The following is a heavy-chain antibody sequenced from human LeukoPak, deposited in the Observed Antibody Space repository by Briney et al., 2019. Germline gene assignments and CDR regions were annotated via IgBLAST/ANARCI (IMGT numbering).Heavy chain of an antibody. V-gene: IGHV1-2*06. Sequence: GASVKVSCKASGGTFSSYAISWVRQAPGQGLEWMGRINPNSGGTNYAQKFQGRVTMTRDTSISTAYMELSRLRSDDTAVYYCAMGIVVVVAATDPRRAFDIWGQGTMVTVSS. D-gene: IGHD2-15*01. J-gene: IGHJ3*02. CDR3: AMGIVVVVAATDPRRAFDI. CDR2: INPNSGGT. CDR1: GGTFSSYA.